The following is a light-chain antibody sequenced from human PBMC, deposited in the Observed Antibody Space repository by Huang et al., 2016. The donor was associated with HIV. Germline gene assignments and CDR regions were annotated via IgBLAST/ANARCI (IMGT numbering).Light chain of an antibody. CDR1: HRISSW. CDR2: KAS. Sequence: DIQMTQSPSNLSAFVGDRVTITCRTSHRISSWLAWYQQKPGKAPNLLISKASNLESGVPSRFSGNGSVTEFTLTISGLQPDDLATYYCQQQWTFGQGTKVEI. J-gene: IGKJ1*01. V-gene: IGKV1-5*03. CDR3: QQQWT.